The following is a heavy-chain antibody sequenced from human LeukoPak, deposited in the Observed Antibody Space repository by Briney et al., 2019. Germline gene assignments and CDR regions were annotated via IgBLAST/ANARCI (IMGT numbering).Heavy chain of an antibody. V-gene: IGHV3-30*04. J-gene: IGHJ3*02. D-gene: IGHD3-22*01. CDR1: GFTFSSYA. Sequence: GRSLRLSCAASGFTFSSYAMHWVRQAPGKGLEWVAVISYDGSNKYYADSVKGRFTISRDNSKNTLYLQMNSLRAEDTAVYYCAKGGVYYDSSDAFDIWGQGTMVTVSS. CDR3: AKGGVYYDSSDAFDI. CDR2: ISYDGSNK.